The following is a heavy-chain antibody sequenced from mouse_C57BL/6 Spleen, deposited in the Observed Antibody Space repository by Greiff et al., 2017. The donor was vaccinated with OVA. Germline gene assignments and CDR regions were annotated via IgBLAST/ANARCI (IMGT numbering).Heavy chain of an antibody. CDR2: INPNNGGT. CDR3: ARGFYYGNYGDAMDY. J-gene: IGHJ4*01. D-gene: IGHD2-1*01. V-gene: IGHV1-18*01. Sequence: EVKLMESGPELVKPGASVKIPCKASGYTFTDYNMDWVKQSHGKSLEWIGDINPNNGGTIYNQKFKGKATLTVDKSSSTAYMELRSLTSEDTAVYYCARGFYYGNYGDAMDYWGQGTSVTVSS. CDR1: GYTFTDYN.